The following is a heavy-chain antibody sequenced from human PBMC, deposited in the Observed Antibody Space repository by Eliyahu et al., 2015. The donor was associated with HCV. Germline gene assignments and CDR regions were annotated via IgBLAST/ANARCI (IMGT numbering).Heavy chain of an antibody. J-gene: IGHJ6*02. CDR1: GFTFSSYA. Sequence: EVQLLESGGDLVQPGGSLRLSCGASGFTFSSYAMNWVRQPPGKGLEWXSSINGNGXSTYYADSVRGRFTVSRDNSNNMVYLQMNSLRAEDTAVFYCAKARVGVYYYGMDVWGQGTTVTVSS. CDR2: INGNGXST. CDR3: AKARVGVYYYGMDV. D-gene: IGHD1-26*01. V-gene: IGHV3-23*01.